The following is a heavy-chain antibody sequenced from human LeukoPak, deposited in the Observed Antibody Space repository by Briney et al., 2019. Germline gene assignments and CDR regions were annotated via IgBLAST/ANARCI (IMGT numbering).Heavy chain of an antibody. D-gene: IGHD4-17*01. CDR1: GGTFSSYA. V-gene: IGHV1-69*05. CDR3: ARGLYGDSSH. Sequence: GSSLKVSCKASGGTFSSYAISWVRQAPGQGLEWMGRIIPIFGTANYAQKFQGRVTITTDESTSTAYMELSSLRSEDAAVYYCARGLYGDSSHWGQGTLVTVSS. J-gene: IGHJ4*02. CDR2: IIPIFGTA.